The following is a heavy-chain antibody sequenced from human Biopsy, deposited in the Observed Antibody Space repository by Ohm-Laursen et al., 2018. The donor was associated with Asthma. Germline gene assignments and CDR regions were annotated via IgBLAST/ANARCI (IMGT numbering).Heavy chain of an antibody. V-gene: IGHV4-34*01. J-gene: IGHJ6*02. CDR3: ARGPQWYGLDV. CDR1: GPSLGNFY. CDR2: SNRRGNP. Sequence: SETLSLTWGVFGPSLGNFYWSWVRQSPEKGLEWLGESNRRGNPIINPSLKSRVTMSMDTSKNHFSLKLSSVTSADTALYFCARGPQWYGLDVWGPGTTVTVSS. D-gene: IGHD6-19*01.